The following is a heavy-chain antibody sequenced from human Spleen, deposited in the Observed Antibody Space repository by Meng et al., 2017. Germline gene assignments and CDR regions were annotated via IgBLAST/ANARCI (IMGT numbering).Heavy chain of an antibody. D-gene: IGHD2-2*01. V-gene: IGHV4-34*02. CDR3: ARWVSRGTSWFDP. J-gene: IGHJ5*02. Sequence: QVQLQEWGPGLVKPSETLPLTCAVYGGSLNGPYWSWIRQPPGKGLEWVGEIFRSGRTNYNPSLKSRVTISVDKSKNQFSLKLSSVTAADTAVYYCARWVSRGTSWFDPWGQGTLVTVSS. CDR1: GGSLNGPY. CDR2: IFRSGRT.